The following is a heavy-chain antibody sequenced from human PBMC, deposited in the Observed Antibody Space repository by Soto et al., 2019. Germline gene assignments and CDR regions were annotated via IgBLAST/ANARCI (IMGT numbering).Heavy chain of an antibody. V-gene: IGHV1-18*01. CDR1: GYTLTELP. J-gene: IGHJ4*02. Sequence: SLNVACKVAGYTLTELPVHWVRQATGQGLEWMGWISADNGNTNYAQKLQGRVTMTTDTSTSTAQMELRSLRSDDTAVYYWARDGYFDHSGEGTLVTVSS. CDR3: ARDGYFDH. CDR2: ISADNGNT.